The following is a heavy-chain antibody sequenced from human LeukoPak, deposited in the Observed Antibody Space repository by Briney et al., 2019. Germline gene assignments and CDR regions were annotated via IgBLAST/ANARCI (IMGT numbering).Heavy chain of an antibody. CDR2: IIPIFGTA. V-gene: IGHV1-69*13. J-gene: IGHJ4*02. Sequence: SVKVSCKASGGTFSSYAISWVRQAPGQGLEWMGGIIPIFGTANYAQKFQGRVTITADESTSTAYMELSSLRSEDTAVYYCARKSDTCVHSSGYYQKCPFDYWGQGTLVTVSS. D-gene: IGHD3-22*01. CDR3: ARKSDTCVHSSGYYQKCPFDY. CDR1: GGTFSSYA.